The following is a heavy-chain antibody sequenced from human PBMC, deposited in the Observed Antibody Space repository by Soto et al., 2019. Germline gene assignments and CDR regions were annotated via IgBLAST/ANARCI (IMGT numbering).Heavy chain of an antibody. J-gene: IGHJ4*02. V-gene: IGHV3-7*05. D-gene: IGHD2-2*01. CDR3: GRARWVSVGGDY. CDR2: IKQDGSEK. CDR1: GFTFSTYW. Sequence: GSLRLSCAASGFTFSTYWMTWVRQAPGKGLEWVANIKQDGSEKYYVDSVKGRFIISRDNAKNSVYLQLNSLRAEDTAMYYCGRARWVSVGGDYWGQGTLVTVSS.